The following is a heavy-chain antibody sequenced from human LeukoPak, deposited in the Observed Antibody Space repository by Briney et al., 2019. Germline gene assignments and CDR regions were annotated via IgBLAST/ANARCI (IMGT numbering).Heavy chain of an antibody. J-gene: IGHJ4*02. CDR1: GFTFSSYG. V-gene: IGHV3-23*01. D-gene: IGHD6-13*01. Sequence: GGSLRLSCAASGFTFSSYGMSWVRQAPGKGLEWVSAISGSGGSTYYADSVKGRFTISRDNSKNTLYLQMNSLRAEDTAVYYCARDGGTGYSSSWYDYWGQGTLVTVSS. CDR2: ISGSGGST. CDR3: ARDGGTGYSSSWYDY.